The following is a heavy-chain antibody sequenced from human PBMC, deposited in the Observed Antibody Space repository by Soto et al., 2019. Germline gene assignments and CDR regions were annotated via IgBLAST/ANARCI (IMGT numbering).Heavy chain of an antibody. CDR3: ARLYDSRHGKRTSPTYFDY. J-gene: IGHJ4*02. V-gene: IGHV4-4*02. CDR2: IYHSGST. D-gene: IGHD3-22*01. CDR1: GGSISSSNW. Sequence: QVQLQESGPGLVKPSGTLSLTCAVSGGSISSSNWWSWVRQPPGKGLEWIGEIYHSGSTNYNPSLKSRVTISVDKSKNQFSLKLSSVTAADTAVYYCARLYDSRHGKRTSPTYFDYWGQGTLVTVSS.